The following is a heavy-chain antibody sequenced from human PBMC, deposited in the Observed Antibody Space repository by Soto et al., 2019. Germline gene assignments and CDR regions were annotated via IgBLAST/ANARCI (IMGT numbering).Heavy chain of an antibody. V-gene: IGHV1-18*01. J-gene: IGHJ5*02. Sequence: GAAVKVCCKASGYTFTRYGIRWVRQAPGQGLEWMGRISAYNGNTNYAQKLQGRVTMTTDTSTSTAYMELRSLRYDDTAVYYCARIASRYYYHSSGYYRLTWFVPWG. CDR3: ARIASRYYYHSSGYYRLTWFVP. CDR2: ISAYNGNT. CDR1: GYTFTRYG. D-gene: IGHD3-22*01.